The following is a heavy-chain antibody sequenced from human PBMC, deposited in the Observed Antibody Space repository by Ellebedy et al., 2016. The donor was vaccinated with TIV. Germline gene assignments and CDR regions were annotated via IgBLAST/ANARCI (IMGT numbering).Heavy chain of an antibody. J-gene: IGHJ4*02. Sequence: ASVKVSCXASGYTFTSYDINWVRQATGQGLEWMGWMNPNSGNTGYAQKFQGRVTMTRNTSISTAYMELSSLRSEDTAVYYCARVYDFTATAGYWGQGTLVTVSS. V-gene: IGHV1-8*01. CDR3: ARVYDFTATAGY. D-gene: IGHD2/OR15-2a*01. CDR2: MNPNSGNT. CDR1: GYTFTSYD.